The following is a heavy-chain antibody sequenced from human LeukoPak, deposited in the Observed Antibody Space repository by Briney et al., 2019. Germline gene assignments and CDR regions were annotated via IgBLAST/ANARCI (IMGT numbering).Heavy chain of an antibody. Sequence: GGSLRLSCAASGFTFSDYYMSWIRQAPGKGLEWVSYISSSGSTIDYADSVKGRFTISRDNAKNSLYLQMNSLRAEDTAVYYCARDRMDFWSGGLIDYWGQGTLVTVSS. CDR1: GFTFSDYY. CDR2: ISSSGSTI. V-gene: IGHV3-11*01. J-gene: IGHJ4*02. D-gene: IGHD3-3*01. CDR3: ARDRMDFWSGGLIDY.